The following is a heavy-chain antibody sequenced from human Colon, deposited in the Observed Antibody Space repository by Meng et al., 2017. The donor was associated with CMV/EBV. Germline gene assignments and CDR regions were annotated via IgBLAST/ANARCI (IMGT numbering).Heavy chain of an antibody. CDR2: ISDYNGAT. CDR3: ARAGNYDPAYFDH. CDR1: NYSFSSYG. J-gene: IGHJ4*02. V-gene: IGHV1-18*01. D-gene: IGHD3-3*01. Sequence: CKASNYSFSSYGISWVRQAPGQGLEWMGWISDYNGATKYSQKLQGRVTMTTDASTSTAYMELRSLRSDDTAAYFCARAGNYDPAYFDHWGQGTLVTVSS.